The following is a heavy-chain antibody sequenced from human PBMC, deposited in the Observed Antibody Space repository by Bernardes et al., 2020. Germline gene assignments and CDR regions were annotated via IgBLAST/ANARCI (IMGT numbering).Heavy chain of an antibody. V-gene: IGHV4-39*01. J-gene: IGHJ5*02. CDR1: GGSISSSSYY. Sequence: SETLSLTCTVSGGSISSSSYYWGWIRQPPGKGLEWIGSIYYSGSTYYNPSLKSRVTISVDTSKNQFSLKLSSVTAADTAVYYCASSVIVGAFDPWGQGTLVTVSS. CDR3: ASSVIVGAFDP. D-gene: IGHD1-26*01. CDR2: IYYSGST.